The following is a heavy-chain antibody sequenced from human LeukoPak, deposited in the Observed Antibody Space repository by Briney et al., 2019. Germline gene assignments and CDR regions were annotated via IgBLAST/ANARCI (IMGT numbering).Heavy chain of an antibody. D-gene: IGHD2-8*01. J-gene: IGHJ5*02. V-gene: IGHV3-48*04. CDR2: ISSSGSTI. CDR1: GFTFSSYS. CDR3: ASELGYCTNGVCS. Sequence: PGGSLRLSCAASGFTFSSYSMNWVRQAPGKGLEWVSYISSSGSTIYYADSVKGRFTISRDNAKNSLYLQMNSLRAEDTAVYYCASELGYCTNGVCSWGQGTLVTVSS.